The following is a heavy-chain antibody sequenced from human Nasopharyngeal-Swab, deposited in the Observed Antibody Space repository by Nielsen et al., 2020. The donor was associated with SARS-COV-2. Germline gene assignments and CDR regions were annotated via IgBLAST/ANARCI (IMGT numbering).Heavy chain of an antibody. D-gene: IGHD1-26*01. J-gene: IGHJ3*02. CDR3: ATRDPSIVGATTPYDAFDI. CDR2: FDPEDGET. CDR1: GYTLTELS. V-gene: IGHV1-24*01. Sequence: ASLKVSCKVSGYTLTELSMHWVRQAPGKGLEWMGGFDPEDGETIYAQKFQGRVTMTEDTSTDTAYMELSSLRSEDTAVYYCATRDPSIVGATTPYDAFDIWGQGTMVTVSS.